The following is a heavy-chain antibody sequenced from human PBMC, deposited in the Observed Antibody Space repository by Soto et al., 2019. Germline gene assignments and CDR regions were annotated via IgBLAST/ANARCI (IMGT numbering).Heavy chain of an antibody. D-gene: IGHD2-15*01. CDR2: IIPIFGTA. J-gene: IGHJ4*02. CDR3: ARGWWQQLYPAYFDY. CDR1: GCTFSSYA. Sequence: SVKVSCKASGCTFSSYAISWVRQAPGQGLEWMGGIIPIFGTANYAQKFQGRVTITADKSTSTAYMELSSLRSEDTAVYYCARGWWQQLYPAYFDYWGQGTLVTVSS. V-gene: IGHV1-69*06.